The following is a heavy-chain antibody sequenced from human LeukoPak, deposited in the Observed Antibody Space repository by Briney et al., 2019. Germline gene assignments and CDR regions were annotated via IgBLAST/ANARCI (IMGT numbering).Heavy chain of an antibody. V-gene: IGHV3-23*01. J-gene: IGHJ4*02. CDR3: ARGVAGAKDYFDF. CDR1: GFTFSNYA. CDR2: ITDSGGDT. D-gene: IGHD1-26*01. Sequence: GGSLRLSCAASGFTFSNYAMSWVRQTPEKGLEWVSAITDSGGDTYHADSVEGRFSISRDNSKNILYMQMNSLRVEDTAMYYCARGVAGAKDYFDFWGQGTLVTVSS.